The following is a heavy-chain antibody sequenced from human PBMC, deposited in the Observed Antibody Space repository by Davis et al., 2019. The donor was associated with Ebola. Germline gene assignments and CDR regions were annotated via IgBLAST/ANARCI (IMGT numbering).Heavy chain of an antibody. CDR3: ALTSAIFGLYYFDY. J-gene: IGHJ4*02. CDR1: GGSISSYY. D-gene: IGHD3/OR15-3a*01. CDR2: IYTSGST. Sequence: PGGSLRLSCTVSGGSISSYYWSWIRQPAGKGLEWIGRIYTSGSTNYNPSLKSRVTMSVDTSKNQFSLKLSSVTAADTAVYYCALTSAIFGLYYFDYWGQGTLVTVSS. V-gene: IGHV4-4*07.